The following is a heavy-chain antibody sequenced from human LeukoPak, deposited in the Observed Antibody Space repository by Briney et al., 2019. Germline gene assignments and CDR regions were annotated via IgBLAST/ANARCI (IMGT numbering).Heavy chain of an antibody. CDR2: IKQDGSEK. CDR3: ATEDHYYDSSGRFDY. CDR1: GFTFISYW. Sequence: GSLRLSCAASGFTFISYWMSWVRQAPGKGLEWVANIKQDGSEKYYVDSVKGRFTISRDNAKNSLYLQMNSLRAEDTAVYYCATEDHYYDSSGRFDYWGQGTLVTVSS. D-gene: IGHD3-22*01. V-gene: IGHV3-7*04. J-gene: IGHJ4*02.